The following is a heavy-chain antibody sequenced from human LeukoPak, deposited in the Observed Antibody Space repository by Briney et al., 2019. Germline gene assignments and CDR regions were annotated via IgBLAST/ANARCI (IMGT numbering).Heavy chain of an antibody. J-gene: IGHJ6*04. CDR3: ARDSYRGPFMDV. CDR1: GGSISSYY. Sequence: PSETLSLTCTVSGGSISSYYWSWIRQPPGRGLEWIGYIYYSGSTNYNPSLKSRVTISVDTSKNQFSLKLSSVTAADTAVYYCARDSYRGPFMDVWGKGTTVTVSS. V-gene: IGHV4-59*01. D-gene: IGHD4-11*01. CDR2: IYYSGST.